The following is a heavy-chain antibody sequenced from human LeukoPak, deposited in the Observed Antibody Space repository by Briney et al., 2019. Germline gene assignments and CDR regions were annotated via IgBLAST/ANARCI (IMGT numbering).Heavy chain of an antibody. V-gene: IGHV3-21*04. J-gene: IGHJ5*02. CDR1: GFTFSSYN. Sequence: PGGSLRLSCAASGFTFSSYNMNWVRQAPGKGLEWVSSITSSSSHIYYADSVKGRFTISRDNAKNSLYLQMNSLRAEDTAVYYCARAFGIVGATCWFDPWGQGTLVTVSS. CDR2: ITSSSSHI. D-gene: IGHD1-26*01. CDR3: ARAFGIVGATCWFDP.